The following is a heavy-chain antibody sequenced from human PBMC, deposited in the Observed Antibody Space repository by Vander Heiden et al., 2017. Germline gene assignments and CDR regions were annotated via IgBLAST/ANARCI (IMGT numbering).Heavy chain of an antibody. CDR3: ARRPTYCGQCFDF. CDR1: VFYFISYR. D-gene: IGHD2-21*01. J-gene: IGHJ4*02. V-gene: IGHV3-48*01. CDR2: ISGSSGII. Sequence: EVQLVEYGGCLVQPGGSLHISCSSSVFYFISYRIDWFRQEAGKGLEWVSYISGSSGIIYYADSVKGRFTISRDNAKNSVFLEMNSLRAEDTAVYYCARRPTYCGQCFDFWGQGTLVTVSS.